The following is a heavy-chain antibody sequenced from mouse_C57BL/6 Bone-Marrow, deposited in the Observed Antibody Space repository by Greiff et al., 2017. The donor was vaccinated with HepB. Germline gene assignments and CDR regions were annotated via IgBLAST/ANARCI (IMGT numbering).Heavy chain of an antibody. J-gene: IGHJ4*01. CDR3: ARDGRYDYDDGVYYYAMDY. CDR2: ISDGGSYT. V-gene: IGHV5-4*01. D-gene: IGHD2-4*01. Sequence: EVKLVESGGGLVKPGGSLKLSCAASGFTFSSYAMSWVRQTPEKRLEWVATISDGGSYTYYPDNVKGRFTISRDNAKNNLYLQMSHLKSEDTAMYYCARDGRYDYDDGVYYYAMDYWGQGTSVTVSS. CDR1: GFTFSSYA.